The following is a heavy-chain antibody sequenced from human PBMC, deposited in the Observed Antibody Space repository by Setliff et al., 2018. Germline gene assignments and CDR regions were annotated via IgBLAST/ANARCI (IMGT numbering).Heavy chain of an antibody. Sequence: SETLSLTCTVSGGSISSGGYYWSWVRQHPGKGLEWIGYIYYSGTTYYNPSLKSRVTISVDTSKNQFSLKLSSVSAADTALYYCARCSLVVVPAPGFDPWGRGTLVTVSS. J-gene: IGHJ5*02. CDR3: ARCSLVVVPAPGFDP. CDR2: IYYSGTT. V-gene: IGHV4-31*03. D-gene: IGHD2-2*01. CDR1: GGSISSGGYY.